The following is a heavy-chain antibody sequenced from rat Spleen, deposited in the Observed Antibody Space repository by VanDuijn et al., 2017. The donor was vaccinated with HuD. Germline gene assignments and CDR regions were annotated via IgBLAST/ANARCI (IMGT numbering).Heavy chain of an antibody. CDR2: MGYDGIT. V-gene: IGHV2-63*01. D-gene: IGHD1-7*01. J-gene: IGHJ3*01. CDR1: GFSLPGYN. CDR3: TCSMGAGFAY. Sequence: QVQLKESGPRLVQPSQTLSLTCTVSGFSLPGYNVHWVRQPPGRGLEWMGRMGYDGITSYNSALKSRLSVSRDTSKNQVFLQMNSLRTDDTAIYYCTCSMGAGFAYWGQGTLVTVSS.